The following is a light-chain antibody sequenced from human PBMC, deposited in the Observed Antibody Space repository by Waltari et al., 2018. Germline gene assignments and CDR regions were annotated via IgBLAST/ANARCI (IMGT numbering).Light chain of an antibody. J-gene: IGLJ2*01. CDR3: SSRELSGHVV. Sequence: SSDLPQDPAVSVALGQTVRITCQGDILRTYYGNWCRQKPGQPPDIVIYGKNNRPSGIPDRFSASSSGNTASLIITGAQAEDEADYYCSSRELSGHVVFGGGTRLTVL. V-gene: IGLV3-19*01. CDR1: ILRTYY. CDR2: GKN.